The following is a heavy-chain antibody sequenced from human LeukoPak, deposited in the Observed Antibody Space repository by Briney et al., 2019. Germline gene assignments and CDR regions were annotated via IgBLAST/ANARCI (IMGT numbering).Heavy chain of an antibody. V-gene: IGHV1-2*02. J-gene: IGHJ6*03. CDR2: INPNSGGT. CDR3: ARDGGKQQLVLGYYYYMDV. Sequence: ASVKVSCKASGYTFTDYFMHWVRQAPGQGLEWMGWINPNSGGTNFAQKFQGRVTMTRDTSISTAYMELSRLRSDDTAVYYCARDGGKQQLVLGYYYYMDVWGKGTTVTISS. D-gene: IGHD6-13*01. CDR1: GYTFTDYF.